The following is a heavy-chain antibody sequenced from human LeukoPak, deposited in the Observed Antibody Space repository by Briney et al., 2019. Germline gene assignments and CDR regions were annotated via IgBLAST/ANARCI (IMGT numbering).Heavy chain of an antibody. Sequence: SGGSLRLSCAVSGFTFSSYWMTWVRQAPGKGLEWVANINQDGTEKYYVDSVKGRFTISRDNAKNSLYLQVNSLRAEDTAVYYCASGGYTFSYWGQGILVTVSS. CDR3: ASGGYTFSY. V-gene: IGHV3-7*05. D-gene: IGHD5-18*01. CDR2: INQDGTEK. CDR1: GFTFSSYW. J-gene: IGHJ4*02.